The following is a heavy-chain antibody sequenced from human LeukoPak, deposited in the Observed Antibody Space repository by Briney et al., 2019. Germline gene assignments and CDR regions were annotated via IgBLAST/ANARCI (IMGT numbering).Heavy chain of an antibody. V-gene: IGHV3-11*05. CDR3: ARGRIAAAGPIDY. Sequence: PGGSLRLSCAASGFTVSTNCMTWVRQAPGQGLEWISYISSSSSYTNYADSVKGRFTMSRDNAKNSLYLQMNSLRVEDTAVYYCARGRIAAAGPIDYWGQGTLVTVSS. D-gene: IGHD6-13*01. J-gene: IGHJ4*02. CDR1: GFTVSTNC. CDR2: ISSSSSYT.